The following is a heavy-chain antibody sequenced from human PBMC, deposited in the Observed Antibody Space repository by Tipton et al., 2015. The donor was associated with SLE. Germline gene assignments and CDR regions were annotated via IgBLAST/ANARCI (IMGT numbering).Heavy chain of an antibody. D-gene: IGHD6-13*01. CDR1: GFTFSSYG. CDR3: AKDRGAAPWYPFDY. V-gene: IGHV3-23*01. J-gene: IGHJ4*02. Sequence: GSLRLSCAASGFTFSSYGMHWVRQAPGKGLEWVSSISGSGHNTYYGDSVKGRFTISRDNSKNTVYLHMTSLRAEDTAVFYCAKDRGAAPWYPFDYWGQGTLVTVSS. CDR2: ISGSGHNT.